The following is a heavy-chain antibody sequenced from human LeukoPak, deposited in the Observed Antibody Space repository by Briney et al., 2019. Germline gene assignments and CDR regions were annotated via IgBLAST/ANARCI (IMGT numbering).Heavy chain of an antibody. CDR1: GFTFSSYS. J-gene: IGHJ4*02. Sequence: PGGSLRLSCAASGFTFSSYSMNWVRQAPGKGLEWVSYISSSSSTIYYADSVKGRFTISRDNAKNSLYLQMNSLRAEDTAVYYCARAPAIVGATRLDYWGQRTLVTVSS. CDR2: ISSSSSTI. V-gene: IGHV3-48*04. D-gene: IGHD1-26*01. CDR3: ARAPAIVGATRLDY.